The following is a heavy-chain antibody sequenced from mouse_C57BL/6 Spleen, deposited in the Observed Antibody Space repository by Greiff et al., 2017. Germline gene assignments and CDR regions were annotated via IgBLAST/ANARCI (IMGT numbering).Heavy chain of an antibody. V-gene: IGHV7-3*01. J-gene: IGHJ2*01. CDR1: GFTFTDYY. CDR3: ARFLPVRGYFDD. Sequence: EVKLVESGGGLVQPGGSLSLSCAASGFTFTDYYMSWVRQPPGKALEWLGFIRNKANGYTTEYSASVKGRFTISRDNSQSILYLQMNALRAEDSATYYCARFLPVRGYFDDWGQGTTLTVSS. D-gene: IGHD1-1*01. CDR2: IRNKANGYTT.